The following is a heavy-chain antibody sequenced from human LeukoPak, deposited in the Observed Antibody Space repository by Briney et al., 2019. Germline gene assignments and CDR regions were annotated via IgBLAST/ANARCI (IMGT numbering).Heavy chain of an antibody. CDR3: VKYPLSNSSGPAYWYFDL. D-gene: IGHD6-19*01. CDR2: ISYDGSLK. V-gene: IGHV3-30*18. CDR1: GFTFSNYG. J-gene: IGHJ2*01. Sequence: GGSLRLSCTASGFTFSNYGMHWVRQAPGKGLEWVGLISYDGSLKYYADSVKGRFTISRDKSKNTLYLQMNSLRVEDTAVYYCVKYPLSNSSGPAYWYFDLWGRGTLVTVSS.